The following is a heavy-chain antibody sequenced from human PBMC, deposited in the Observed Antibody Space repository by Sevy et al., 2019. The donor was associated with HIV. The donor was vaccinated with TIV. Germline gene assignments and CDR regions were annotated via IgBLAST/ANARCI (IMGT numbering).Heavy chain of an antibody. J-gene: IGHJ4*02. CDR2: ISYHGRNQ. CDR1: GFTFSDYA. Sequence: GESLKISCAASGFTFSDYAIHWVRQAPGKGLEWLAVISYHGRNQFYADSVRGRFTISRDDFKNTVYLQMNGLRPDDTAVYYCARKQFVLPFDYWGQGTLVTVSS. D-gene: IGHD6-6*01. CDR3: ARKQFVLPFDY. V-gene: IGHV3-30*04.